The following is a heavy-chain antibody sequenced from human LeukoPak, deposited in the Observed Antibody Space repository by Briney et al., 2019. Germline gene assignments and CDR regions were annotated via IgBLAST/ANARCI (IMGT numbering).Heavy chain of an antibody. CDR3: ARDLLMYYDGSGDST. CDR2: ISDDGRS. J-gene: IGHJ5*02. Sequence: PGGSLRLSCAASGFAFSKYAMHWVRQAPGKGLEWVTIISDDGRSNYADSVEGRFTISRDNSKNTLYLQMSSLRAEDTAVYYCARDLLMYYDGSGDSTWGQGTQVTVSS. V-gene: IGHV3-30*04. CDR1: GFAFSKYA. D-gene: IGHD3-10*01.